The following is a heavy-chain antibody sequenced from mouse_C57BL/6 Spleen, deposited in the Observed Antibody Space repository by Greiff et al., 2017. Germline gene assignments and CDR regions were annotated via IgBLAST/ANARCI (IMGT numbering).Heavy chain of an antibody. CDR3: FIRGVDY. D-gene: IGHD1-1*01. J-gene: IGHJ2*01. Sequence: VQLQQSGAELVRPGASVKLSCTASGFNIKDDYMHWVKQRPEQGLEWIGWIDPENGDTEYASKFQGKATITADTSSNTAYLQLSSLTSEDTAVYYCFIRGVDYWGQGTTLTVSS. CDR2: IDPENGDT. CDR1: GFNIKDDY. V-gene: IGHV14-4*01.